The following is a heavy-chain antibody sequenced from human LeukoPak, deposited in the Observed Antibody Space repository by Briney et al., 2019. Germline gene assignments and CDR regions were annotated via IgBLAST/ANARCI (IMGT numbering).Heavy chain of an antibody. CDR1: GFTFSSYW. J-gene: IGHJ1*01. Sequence: GGSLRLSCAASGFTFSSYWMYWVRQAPGKGLVWVSRIKSDGSTNYADSVKGRFTISRDNAKNTVSLQMNSLRAEDTGVYYCARAPSEIGGYYPEYFRHWDQGTLVTVSS. D-gene: IGHD3-22*01. CDR2: IKSDGST. V-gene: IGHV3-74*01. CDR3: ARAPSEIGGYYPEYFRH.